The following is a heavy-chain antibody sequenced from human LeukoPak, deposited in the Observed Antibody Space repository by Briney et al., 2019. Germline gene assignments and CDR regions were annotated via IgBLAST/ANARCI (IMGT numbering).Heavy chain of an antibody. CDR3: ARISEGIAVADLNYYYYMDV. D-gene: IGHD6-19*01. CDR2: INHSGST. J-gene: IGHJ6*03. V-gene: IGHV4-34*01. CDR1: GGSFSGYY. Sequence: SDTLSLTCAVYGGSFSGYYWSWIRQPPGKGLEWIGEINHSGSTNYNPSLKSRVTISVDTSKNQFSLKLSSVTAADTAVYYCARISEGIAVADLNYYYYMDVWGKGTTVTISS.